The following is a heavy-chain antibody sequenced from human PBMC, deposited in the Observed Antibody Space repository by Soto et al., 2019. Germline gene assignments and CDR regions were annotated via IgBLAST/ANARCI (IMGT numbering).Heavy chain of an antibody. Sequence: QLPLAQSGAEVKKPGASVKVSCQASGYTFTRYYIHWVRQAPGQGLEWMGMLNPVGGDTTYAGMFQGRVSMPGDRVTNTVYLQLSSLTSRHAAVYYCARDRGLSVVGGVTSKWFDRRGQGHLVTVSS. CDR1: GYTFTRYY. CDR2: LNPVGGDT. D-gene: IGHD3-10*01. V-gene: IGHV1-46*03. J-gene: IGHJ5*02. CDR3: ARDRGLSVVGGVTSKWFDR.